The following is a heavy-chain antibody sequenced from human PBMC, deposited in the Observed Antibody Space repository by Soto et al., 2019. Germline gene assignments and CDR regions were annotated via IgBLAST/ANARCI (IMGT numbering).Heavy chain of an antibody. CDR3: AREYRIAVAVHGNGYFDL. CDR1: GGTFSSYA. V-gene: IGHV1-69*01. J-gene: IGHJ2*01. Sequence: QVQLVQSGAEVKNPGSSVTVSCKASGGTFSSYAISWVRQAHGHGLVLLGGIIPTIGTANYAQKFQGRVTITADESTSTAYMELSSLRSEDTAVYYSAREYRIAVAVHGNGYFDLWGRGTLVTVSS. CDR2: IIPTIGTA. D-gene: IGHD6-19*01.